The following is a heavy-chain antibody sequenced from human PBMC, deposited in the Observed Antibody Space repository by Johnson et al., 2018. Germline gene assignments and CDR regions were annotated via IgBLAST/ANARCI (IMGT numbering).Heavy chain of an antibody. D-gene: IGHD4-17*01. CDR2: ISYDGSNK. Sequence: QVQLQESGGGVVQHGRSLRLSCAASGFTFSSYAMHWVRQAPGKGLEWVAVISYDGSNKYYADSVKGRFTISRDNSKNTLYLQMNSLRAEDTAVYYCARDSHYGDYADSYRDVGGKGTTVTVSS. J-gene: IGHJ6*03. CDR1: GFTFSSYA. CDR3: ARDSHYGDYADSYRDV. V-gene: IGHV3-30-3*01.